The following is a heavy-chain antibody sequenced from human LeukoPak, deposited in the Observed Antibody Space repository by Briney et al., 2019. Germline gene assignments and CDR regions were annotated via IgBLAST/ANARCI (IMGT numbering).Heavy chain of an antibody. J-gene: IGHJ6*02. V-gene: IGHV4-31*03. CDR1: GGSISSGGYY. CDR3: ARADWDQLLLEPYYGMDV. D-gene: IGHD2-15*01. CDR2: IYYSGST. Sequence: SETLSLTCTVSGGSISSGGYYWSWIRQHPGKGLEWIGYIYYSGSTYYNPSLKSRVTISVDTSKNQFSLKLSSVTAADTAVYYCARADWDQLLLEPYYGMDVWGQGTTVTISS.